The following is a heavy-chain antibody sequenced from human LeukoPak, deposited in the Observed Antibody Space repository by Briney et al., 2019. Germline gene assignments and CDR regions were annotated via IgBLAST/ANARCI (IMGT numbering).Heavy chain of an antibody. CDR2: IYYSGST. V-gene: IGHV4-59*01. D-gene: IGHD3-10*01. CDR3: ARHLYYYGSGSYRNYYYYGMDV. Sequence: SETLSLTCTVSGGSISSYYWSWIRQPPGKGLEGSGYIYYSGSTNYDPSLKSRVTISVDTSKNQFSLKLSSVTAADTAVYYCARHLYYYGSGSYRNYYYYGMDVWGKGTTVTVSS. CDR1: GGSISSYY. J-gene: IGHJ6*04.